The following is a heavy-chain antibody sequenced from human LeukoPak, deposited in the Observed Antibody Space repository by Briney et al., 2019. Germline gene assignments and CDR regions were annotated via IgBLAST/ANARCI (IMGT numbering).Heavy chain of an antibody. CDR1: GYTFTSYY. Sequence: ASVKVSCKASGYTFTSYYIHWVRQAPGQGLEWMGIINPSGGSTIYAHKFQGRVTITRDRSTSTVYMGLNSLRAEDTAMYYCARDRSAAAACRSWYFDLWGRGTLITVSS. D-gene: IGHD3-3*01. V-gene: IGHV1-46*01. J-gene: IGHJ2*01. CDR3: ARDRSAAAACRSWYFDL. CDR2: INPSGGST.